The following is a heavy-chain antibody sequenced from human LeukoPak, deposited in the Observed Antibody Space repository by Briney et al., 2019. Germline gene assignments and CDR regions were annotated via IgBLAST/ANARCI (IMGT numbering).Heavy chain of an antibody. CDR2: INPSGGST. CDR3: ARDRGSLGFDY. D-gene: IGHD3-10*01. J-gene: IGHJ4*02. Sequence: GASVKVSCKASGYTFTSYYMHWVRQAPGQGLEWMGIINPSGGSTSYAQKFQGRVTMTRDTSTSTVYMEPSSLRSEDTAVYYCARDRGSLGFDYWGQGTLVTVSS. CDR1: GYTFTSYY. V-gene: IGHV1-46*01.